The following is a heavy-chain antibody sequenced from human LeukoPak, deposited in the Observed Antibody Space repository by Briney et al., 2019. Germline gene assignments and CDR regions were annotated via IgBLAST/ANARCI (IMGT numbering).Heavy chain of an antibody. CDR1: GGSMTTHH. CDR2: VFDSGRT. Sequence: PSETLTLTCTVSGGSMTTHHWNWIRQTPGKGLEWIGYVFDSGRTKENPSLKSRVTLSADTSKNQLSLRLSSVTAADTAVYYCTTIKRGNIFGYFDFWGQGILVTVSS. V-gene: IGHV4-59*11. CDR3: TTIKRGNIFGYFDF. D-gene: IGHD5-18*01. J-gene: IGHJ4*02.